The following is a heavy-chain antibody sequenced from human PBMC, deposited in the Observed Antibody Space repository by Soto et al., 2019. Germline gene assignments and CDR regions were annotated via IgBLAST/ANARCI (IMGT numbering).Heavy chain of an antibody. CDR3: ASLNYIWGSYRFDY. CDR2: IYYSGST. J-gene: IGHJ4*02. Sequence: SETLSLTCTVSGGSISSGGYYWSWIRQHPWKGLEWIGYIYYSGSTYYNPSLKSRVTISVDTSKNQFSLKLSSVTAADTAVYYCASLNYIWGSYRFDYWGQGTLVTVSS. D-gene: IGHD3-16*02. V-gene: IGHV4-31*03. CDR1: GGSISSGGYY.